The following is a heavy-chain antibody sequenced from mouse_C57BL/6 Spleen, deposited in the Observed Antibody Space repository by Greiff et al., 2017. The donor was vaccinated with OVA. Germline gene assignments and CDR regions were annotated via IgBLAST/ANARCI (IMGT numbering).Heavy chain of an antibody. Sequence: QVQLQQSGAELVRPGASVKLSCKASGYTFTDYYINWVKQRPGQGLEWIARIYPGSGNTYYNEKFKGKATLTAEKSSSTAYMQLSSLTSEDSAVYSCARDYYGPPYYAMDYWGQGTSVTVSS. V-gene: IGHV1-76*01. J-gene: IGHJ4*01. CDR3: ARDYYGPPYYAMDY. CDR2: IYPGSGNT. CDR1: GYTFTDYY. D-gene: IGHD1-1*01.